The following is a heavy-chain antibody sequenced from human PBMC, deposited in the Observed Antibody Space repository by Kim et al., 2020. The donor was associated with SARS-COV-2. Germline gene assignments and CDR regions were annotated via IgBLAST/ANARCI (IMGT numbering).Heavy chain of an antibody. V-gene: IGHV4-59*01. Sequence: NPSLKSRVTISVDTSKNPCSLKLSSVTAADTAVYYCARVKEGYTSGWYEDYWGQGTLVTVSS. D-gene: IGHD6-19*01. J-gene: IGHJ4*02. CDR3: ARVKEGYTSGWYEDY.